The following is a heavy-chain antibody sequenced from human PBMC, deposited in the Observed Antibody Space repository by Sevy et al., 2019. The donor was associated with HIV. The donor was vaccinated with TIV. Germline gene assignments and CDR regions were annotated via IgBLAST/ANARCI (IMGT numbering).Heavy chain of an antibody. J-gene: IGHJ4*02. Sequence: GGSLRLSCAASGITLTPYWMHWVRQVPGKGLVWVSRINSDGSSTSYAESVKGRFTISRDNGKNTLYLQTKCLRVEDTAVYFCSRGLYYYDMRGHQEPGDYWGQGVLVTVSS. CDR3: SRGLYYYDMRGHQEPGDY. V-gene: IGHV3-74*01. CDR2: INSDGSST. CDR1: GITLTPYW. D-gene: IGHD3-22*01.